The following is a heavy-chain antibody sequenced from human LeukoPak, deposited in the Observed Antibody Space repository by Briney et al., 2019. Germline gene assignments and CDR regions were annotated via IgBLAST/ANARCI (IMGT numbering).Heavy chain of an antibody. CDR2: IFFDGTTK. CDR3: AKDPYYYGSGSYPDY. D-gene: IGHD3-10*01. CDR1: AFTFSNYA. V-gene: IGHV3-30*04. Sequence: PGRSLRLSCAASAFTFSNYAMHWVRQAPGKGLEWVGVIFFDGTTKYYADSVKGRFTISRDNSKNTLYLQTNSLRPEDTAVYYCAKDPYYYGSGSYPDYWGQGTLVTVSS. J-gene: IGHJ4*02.